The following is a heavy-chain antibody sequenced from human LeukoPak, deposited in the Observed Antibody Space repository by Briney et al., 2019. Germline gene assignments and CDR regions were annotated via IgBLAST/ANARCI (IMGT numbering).Heavy chain of an antibody. Sequence: GASVKVSCKASGYTFTSYGITWVRQAPGQGLEWMGWISTFNGDTNYAQKLQGRVTMTTDTSTSTAYMELRSLRSDDTAVYYCARYYYYYDSSGYYSDAFDIWGQGTVVTVSS. V-gene: IGHV1-18*01. CDR1: GYTFTSYG. J-gene: IGHJ3*02. D-gene: IGHD3-22*01. CDR3: ARYYYYYDSSGYYSDAFDI. CDR2: ISTFNGDT.